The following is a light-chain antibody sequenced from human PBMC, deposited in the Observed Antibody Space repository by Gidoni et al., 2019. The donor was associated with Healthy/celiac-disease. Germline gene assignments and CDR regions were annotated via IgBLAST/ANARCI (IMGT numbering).Light chain of an antibody. CDR2: AAS. V-gene: IGKV1-39*01. CDR1: QSISSY. CDR3: QHSYSTPYT. J-gene: IGKJ2*01. Sequence: DIQMTQSPSSLSASVGDRVTINCRASQSISSYLNWYQQKPGKAPKLLRYAASSLQSGVPSRFSGSGAGTDFTLTISMLQPEDVATYYCQHSYSTPYTFGQGTKLEIK.